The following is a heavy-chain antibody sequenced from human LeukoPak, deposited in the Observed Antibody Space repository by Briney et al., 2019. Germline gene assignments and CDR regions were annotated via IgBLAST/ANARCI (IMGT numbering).Heavy chain of an antibody. D-gene: IGHD2-15*01. CDR3: ARDQGGVVAASDY. CDR1: GFTFSYYS. J-gene: IGHJ4*02. Sequence: GGSLRLSCAASGFTFSYYSMNWVRQSPGKGLEWVSSIVGSSIYIYYADSVKGRFTISRDNAKKSLYLQMNSLRAEGTAVYYCARDQGGVVAASDYWGQGTLVTVSS. CDR2: IVGSSIYI. V-gene: IGHV3-21*01.